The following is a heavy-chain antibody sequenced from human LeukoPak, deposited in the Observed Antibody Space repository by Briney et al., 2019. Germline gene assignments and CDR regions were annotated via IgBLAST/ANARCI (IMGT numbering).Heavy chain of an antibody. D-gene: IGHD4-11*01. J-gene: IGHJ4*02. CDR3: ARVSSPDDYSYVNS. V-gene: IGHV1-46*01. CDR2: IYPAGGGT. CDR1: GYTFTSYY. Sequence: ASVKVSCKASGYTFTSYYMHWVRQAPGQGLEWMGRIYPAGGGTNYVQKFQGRVTVTRDMSTSTVYMELSSLRSEDTAIYYCARVSSPDDYSYVNSWGQGTLVTVSS.